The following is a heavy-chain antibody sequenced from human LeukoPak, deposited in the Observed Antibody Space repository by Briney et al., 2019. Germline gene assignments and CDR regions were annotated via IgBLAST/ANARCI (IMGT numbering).Heavy chain of an antibody. CDR2: IYYSGST. CDR3: ARDLTLTGEFDY. V-gene: IGHV4-34*01. D-gene: IGHD7-27*01. J-gene: IGHJ4*02. CDR1: GGSFSGYY. Sequence: SETLSLTCAVYGGSFSGYYWSWIRQPPGKGLEWIGSIYYSGSTYYNPSLKSRVTISVDTSKNQFSLKLSSVTAADTAVYYCARDLTLTGEFDYWGQGTLVTVSS.